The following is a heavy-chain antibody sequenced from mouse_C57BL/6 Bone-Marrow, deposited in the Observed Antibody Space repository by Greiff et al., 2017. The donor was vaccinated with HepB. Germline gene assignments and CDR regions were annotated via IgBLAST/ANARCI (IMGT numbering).Heavy chain of an antibody. CDR3: ARDADGYYGFAY. CDR2: SRNKANDYTT. V-gene: IGHV7-1*01. CDR1: GFTFSDFY. D-gene: IGHD2-3*01. J-gene: IGHJ3*01. Sequence: EVKVVDSGGGLVQSGRSLRLSCATSGFTFSDFYMEWVRQAPGKGLEWIAASRNKANDYTTEYSASVKGRFIVSRDTSQSILYLQMNALRAEDTAIYYCARDADGYYGFAYWGQGTLVTVSA.